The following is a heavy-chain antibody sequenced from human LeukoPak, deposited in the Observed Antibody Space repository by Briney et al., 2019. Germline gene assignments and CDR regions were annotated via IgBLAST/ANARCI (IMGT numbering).Heavy chain of an antibody. Sequence: PGGSLRLSCAASGFTFTRHAMSWVRQAPGKGLEWVSGIGARGRNTYYADSVQGRFTISRDNSHDKLFLQMNSLRDDDTAIYYCTKEPELLPSGDWFDPWGQGTLVTVSS. D-gene: IGHD1-14*01. CDR3: TKEPELLPSGDWFDP. CDR1: GFTFTRHA. J-gene: IGHJ5*02. CDR2: IGARGRNT. V-gene: IGHV3-23*01.